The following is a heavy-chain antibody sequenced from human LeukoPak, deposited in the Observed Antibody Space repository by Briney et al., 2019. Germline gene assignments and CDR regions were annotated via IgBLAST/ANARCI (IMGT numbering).Heavy chain of an antibody. CDR3: AKSGAGTRGGFDY. CDR1: GFNFSSYA. J-gene: IGHJ4*02. V-gene: IGHV3-23*01. D-gene: IGHD6-19*01. CDR2: ISGSGGST. Sequence: GGSLRLSCAASGFNFSSYAMSWVRQAPGKGLEWVSDISGSGGSTYYADSVKGRFTISRDNSKNTLYLQINSLSAEDTAVYYCAKSGAGTRGGFDYWGQGTLVTVSS.